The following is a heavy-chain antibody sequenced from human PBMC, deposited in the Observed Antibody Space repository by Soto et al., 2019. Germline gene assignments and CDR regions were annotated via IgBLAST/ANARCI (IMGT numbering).Heavy chain of an antibody. CDR2: STHSGST. D-gene: IGHD5-12*01. CDR1: GGSFSGYY. CDR3: ARGLWLRQSVDY. V-gene: IGHV4-34*02. J-gene: IGHJ4*02. Sequence: QVQLEQWGAGLLKPSETLSLTCAVYGGSFSGYYWSWIRQPPGKGLEWIGESTHSGSTNYNPSLKSRVTISVDTSKNQFSLNLYSVTAAATAGYYCARGLWLRQSVDYWGQGTLVTVSS.